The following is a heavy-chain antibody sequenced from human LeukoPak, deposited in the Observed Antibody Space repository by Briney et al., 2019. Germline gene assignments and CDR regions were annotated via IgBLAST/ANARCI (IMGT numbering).Heavy chain of an antibody. D-gene: IGHD5-18*01. CDR3: ARDETALDS. V-gene: IGHV3-7*01. J-gene: IGHJ4*02. CDR1: GFTFSSYW. Sequence: GGSLRLSCAASGFTFSSYWMSWVRQAPEKGLEWVVNINQGGSEKYYVDSVKGRFTISRDNAKHSLYLQMNSLRVEDTAIYYCARDETALDSWGQGTQVTVSS. CDR2: INQGGSEK.